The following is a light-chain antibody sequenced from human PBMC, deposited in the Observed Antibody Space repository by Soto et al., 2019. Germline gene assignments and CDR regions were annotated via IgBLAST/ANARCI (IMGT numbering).Light chain of an antibody. CDR3: AAWDDSLSGRYV. Sequence: QSVLTQPPSASGTPGQRVTLSCSGSSSNIGSNYVYWYQQLPGTAPKLLIYRNNQRPSGVPGRFSGSKSGTSASLAISGLRSEDEADYYCAAWDDSLSGRYVFGTGTKVTVL. J-gene: IGLJ1*01. V-gene: IGLV1-47*01. CDR2: RNN. CDR1: SSNIGSNY.